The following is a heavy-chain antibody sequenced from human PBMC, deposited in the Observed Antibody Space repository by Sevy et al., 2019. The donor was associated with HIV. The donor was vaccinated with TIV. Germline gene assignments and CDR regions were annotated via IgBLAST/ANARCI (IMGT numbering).Heavy chain of an antibody. CDR1: GFTPSTYG. Sequence: GGSLRLSCAGSGFTPSTYGMHWVRQAPGKGLEWVAVIGYDGNNKYYADSLKGRFTISRDNSKNTLFLQMDSLRAEDTAVHYCARDPRMYGDYLLAYFDYWGQGALVTVSS. J-gene: IGHJ4*02. CDR2: IGYDGNNK. CDR3: ARDPRMYGDYLLAYFDY. D-gene: IGHD2-8*01. V-gene: IGHV3-33*01.